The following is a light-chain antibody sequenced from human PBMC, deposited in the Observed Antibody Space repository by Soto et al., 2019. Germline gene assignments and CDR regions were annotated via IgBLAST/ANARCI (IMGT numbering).Light chain of an antibody. Sequence: EIVLTQSPGTLSLSPGERATLSCRASQSVSNNYLAWYQQKPGQAPRLLIYDASNRATGIPARFSGSGSGTDFTLTISSLQAEDVAVYYCQHYYSAPLTFGQGTKVDI. J-gene: IGKJ1*01. V-gene: IGKV3-20*01. CDR3: QHYYSAPLT. CDR2: DAS. CDR1: QSVSNNY.